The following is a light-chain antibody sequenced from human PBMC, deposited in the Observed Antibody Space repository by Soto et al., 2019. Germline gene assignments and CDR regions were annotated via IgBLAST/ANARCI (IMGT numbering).Light chain of an antibody. CDR2: DVS. J-gene: IGLJ1*01. V-gene: IGLV2-14*01. CDR3: NSYTTSSTYV. CDR1: SSDVGGYNY. Sequence: QSVLTQPASVSGSPGQSSTISCTGTSSDVGGYNYVSWYQQHPGKAPKLMIYDVSNRPSGVSNRLSGSKSGNTASLTISGLQAEDEADYYCNSYTTSSTYVFGTGTKVTVL.